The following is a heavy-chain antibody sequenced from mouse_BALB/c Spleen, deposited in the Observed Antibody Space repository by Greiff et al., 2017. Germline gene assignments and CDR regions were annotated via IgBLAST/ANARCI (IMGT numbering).Heavy chain of an antibody. CDR1: GFNIKDTY. CDR2: IDPANGNT. CDR3: VYDGYPWFAY. V-gene: IGHV14-3*02. J-gene: IGHJ3*01. Sequence: EVQLKESGAELVKPGASVKLSCTASGFNIKDTYMHWVKQRPEQGLEWIGRIDPANGNTKYDPKFQGKATITADTSSNTAYLQLSSLTSEDTAVYYCVYDGYPWFAYWGQGTLVTVSA. D-gene: IGHD2-3*01.